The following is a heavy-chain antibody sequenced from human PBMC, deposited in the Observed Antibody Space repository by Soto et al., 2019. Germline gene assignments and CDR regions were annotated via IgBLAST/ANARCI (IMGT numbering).Heavy chain of an antibody. CDR2: INHSGST. V-gene: IGHV4-34*01. CDR3: ARGSIAVAGTLIYYYYGMDV. J-gene: IGHJ6*02. Sequence: QVQLQQWGAGLLKPSETLSLTCAVYGGSFSGYYWSWIRQPPGKGLEWIGEINHSGSTNYNPSLKSRVTISVDTSKNQFSLKLSSVTAADTDVYYCARGSIAVAGTLIYYYYGMDVWGQGTTVTVSS. CDR1: GGSFSGYY. D-gene: IGHD6-19*01.